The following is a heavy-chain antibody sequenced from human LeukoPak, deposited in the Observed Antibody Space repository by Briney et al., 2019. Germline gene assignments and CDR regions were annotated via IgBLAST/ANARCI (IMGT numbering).Heavy chain of an antibody. CDR1: GGSISSSSYY. CDR3: ARIEYSSSCDY. D-gene: IGHD6-6*01. V-gene: IGHV4-39*07. Sequence: SETLSLTCTVSGGSISSSSYYWGWIRQPPGKGLECIGSIYYSGSTYHNPSLKSRVTISVDTSKNQFSLKLSFVTAADTAVYYCARIEYSSSCDYWGQGTLVTVSS. J-gene: IGHJ4*02. CDR2: IYYSGST.